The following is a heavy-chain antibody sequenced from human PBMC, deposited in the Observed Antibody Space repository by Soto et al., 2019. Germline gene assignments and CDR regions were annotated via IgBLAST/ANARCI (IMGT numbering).Heavy chain of an antibody. V-gene: IGHV4-59*01. CDR1: GGSISSYY. CDR3: ARDLEVPAAKGGYNWFDP. CDR2: IYYSGST. Sequence: SETLSLTCTVSGGSISSYYWSWIRQPPGKGLEWIGYIYYSGSTNYNPSLKSRVTISVDTSKNQFSLKLSSVTAADTAVYYCARDLEVPAAKGGYNWFDPWGQGTLVTVSS. J-gene: IGHJ5*02. D-gene: IGHD2-2*01.